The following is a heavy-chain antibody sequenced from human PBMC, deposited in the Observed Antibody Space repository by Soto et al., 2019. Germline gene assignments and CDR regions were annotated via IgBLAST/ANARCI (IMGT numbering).Heavy chain of an antibody. CDR2: IYYSGST. Sequence: SETLSLTCTVSGGSVSSGSYYWSWIRQPPGKGLEWIGYIYYSGSTNYNPSLKSRVTISVDTSKDQFSLKPSSVTAADTAVYYCARDRVTSPRGIYYYYYGMDVWGQGTTVTVSS. CDR1: GGSVSSGSYY. CDR3: ARDRVTSPRGIYYYYYGMDV. V-gene: IGHV4-61*01. D-gene: IGHD2-2*01. J-gene: IGHJ6*02.